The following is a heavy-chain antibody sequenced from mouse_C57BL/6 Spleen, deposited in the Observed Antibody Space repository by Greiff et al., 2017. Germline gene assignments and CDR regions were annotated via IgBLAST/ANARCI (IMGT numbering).Heavy chain of an antibody. CDR3: ARDKNSFWYYDV. J-gene: IGHJ1*03. CDR1: GYTFTSYA. D-gene: IGHD1-1*01. V-gene: IGHV1-18*01. CDR2: INPDNGGT. Sequence: VQLQQSGAELVKPGASVKLSCTASGYTFTSYAMSWVKQSPGKSLEWIGTINPDNGGTNYKDKFKGQCTMTVDNAYSTVYLQLSSLTSEDTAVYYCARDKNSFWYYDVWGTGTTVTVSS.